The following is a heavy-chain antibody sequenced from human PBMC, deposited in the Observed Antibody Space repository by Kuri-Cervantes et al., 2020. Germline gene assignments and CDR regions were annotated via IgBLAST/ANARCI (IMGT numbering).Heavy chain of an antibody. D-gene: IGHD3-16*02. CDR3: ARGAYAWGSYRYSGYYYYMDV. Sequence: ASVKVSCKASGYTFTSYGISWVRQAPGQGLEWMGWISAYNGDTNYAQKLQGRVTMTTDTSTSTAYMELSSLRSEDTAVYYCARGAYAWGSYRYSGYYYYMDVWGKGTTVTVSS. CDR2: ISAYNGDT. J-gene: IGHJ6*03. V-gene: IGHV1-18*01. CDR1: GYTFTSYG.